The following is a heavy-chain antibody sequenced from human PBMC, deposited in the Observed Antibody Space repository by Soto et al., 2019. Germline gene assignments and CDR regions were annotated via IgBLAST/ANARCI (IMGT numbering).Heavy chain of an antibody. V-gene: IGHV4-39*07. J-gene: IGHJ4*02. D-gene: IGHD5-12*01. Sequence: PSETLSLTCTVSGGSISSGSYYWGWIRQPPGKGLEWIGEINHSGSTNYNPSLKSRVTISVDTSKNQFSLKLSSVTAADTAVYYCARGKWLRSSFDYWGQGTLVTVSS. CDR1: GGSISSGSYY. CDR2: INHSGST. CDR3: ARGKWLRSSFDY.